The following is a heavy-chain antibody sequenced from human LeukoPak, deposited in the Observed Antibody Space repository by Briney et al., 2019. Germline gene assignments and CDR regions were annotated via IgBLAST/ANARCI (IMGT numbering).Heavy chain of an antibody. CDR1: GGSISSYY. V-gene: IGHV4-4*07. CDR2: IYTSGST. J-gene: IGHJ4*02. Sequence: PSETLSLTCTVSGGSISSYYWSWIRQPAGKGLEWIGRIYTSGSTNYNPSLKSRVTMSVDTSKNQFSLKLSYVTAADTAVYYCARGYCSGGSCYPSGFDYWGQGTLVTVSS. CDR3: ARGYCSGGSCYPSGFDY. D-gene: IGHD2-15*01.